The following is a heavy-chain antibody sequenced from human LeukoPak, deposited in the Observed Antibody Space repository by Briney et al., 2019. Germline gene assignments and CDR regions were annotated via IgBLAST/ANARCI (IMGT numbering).Heavy chain of an antibody. CDR1: GFTFSSYA. J-gene: IGHJ6*02. D-gene: IGHD4-11*01. Sequence: PGGSLRLSCAASGFTFSSYAMSWVRQAPGKGLEWVSAISGSGGSTYYADSVKGRFTISRDNSKNTLYLQMNSLRAEDTAVYYCARAGTVIKYCYYGMDVWGQGTTVTVSS. CDR2: ISGSGGST. V-gene: IGHV3-23*01. CDR3: ARAGTVIKYCYYGMDV.